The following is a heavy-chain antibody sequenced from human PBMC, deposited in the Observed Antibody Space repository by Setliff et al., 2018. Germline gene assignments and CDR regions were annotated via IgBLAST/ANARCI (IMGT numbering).Heavy chain of an antibody. J-gene: IGHJ4*02. CDR3: ARTGTYRYFDY. CDR2: LHYRGTT. Sequence: SETLSLPCTVSGDSISSSTYYWAWIRQPPGKGLEWIGRLHYRGTTYSNASLASRLTIYVDTAKNQLSLKLTSVTAADTAVYYCARTGTYRYFDYWGQGTRVTVSA. D-gene: IGHD1-1*01. CDR1: GDSISSSTYY. V-gene: IGHV4-39*01.